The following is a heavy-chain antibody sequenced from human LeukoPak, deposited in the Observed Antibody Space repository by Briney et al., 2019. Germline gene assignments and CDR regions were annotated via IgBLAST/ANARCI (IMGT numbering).Heavy chain of an antibody. Sequence: GSLRLSCAASGFTVSSNYMSWVRQAPGEGLEWVSVIYSGGSTYYADSVKGRFTISRDNSKNTLYLQMNSLRAEDTAVYYCAREEYSGYDLGYWGQGTLVTVSS. CDR2: IYSGGST. CDR1: GFTVSSNY. CDR3: AREEYSGYDLGY. J-gene: IGHJ4*02. V-gene: IGHV3-53*01. D-gene: IGHD5-12*01.